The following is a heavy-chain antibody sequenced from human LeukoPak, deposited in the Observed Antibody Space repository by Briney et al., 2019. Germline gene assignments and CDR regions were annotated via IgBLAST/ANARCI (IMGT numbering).Heavy chain of an antibody. CDR1: GGSFSGYY. CDR3: ARALSGWYGLGY. V-gene: IGHV4-34*01. D-gene: IGHD2-15*01. CDR2: INHSGST. Sequence: SETLSLTCAVYGGSFSGYYWSWIRQPPGKGLEWIGEINHSGSTNYNPSLKSRVTISEDTSKSQFSLKLSSVTAADTAVYYCARALSGWYGLGYWGQGTLVTVSS. J-gene: IGHJ4*02.